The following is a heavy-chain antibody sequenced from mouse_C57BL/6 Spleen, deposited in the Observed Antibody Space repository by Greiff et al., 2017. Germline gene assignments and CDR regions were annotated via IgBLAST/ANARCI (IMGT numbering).Heavy chain of an antibody. CDR2: IYPGSGNP. CDR1: GYSFTSYY. CDR3: ARSGLRGDWYFDV. V-gene: IGHV1-66*01. Sequence: QVHVKQSGPELVKPGASVKISCKASGYSFTSYYIHWVKQRPGQGLEWIGWIYPGSGNPKYNEKFKGKATLTADTSSSTAYMQLSSLTSEDSAVYYCARSGLRGDWYFDVWGTGTTVTVSS. J-gene: IGHJ1*03. D-gene: IGHD2-4*01.